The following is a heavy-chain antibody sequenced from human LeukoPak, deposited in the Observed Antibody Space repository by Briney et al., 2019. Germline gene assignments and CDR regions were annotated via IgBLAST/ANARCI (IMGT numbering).Heavy chain of an antibody. D-gene: IGHD2-8*02. CDR3: VRDYRWCLDY. CDR1: GFTFSTYS. CDR2: INRDGDTM. J-gene: IGHJ4*02. V-gene: IGHV3-48*01. Sequence: GGSLRLSCAAFGFTFSTYSMNWVRQAPGKGLEWVSYINRDGDTMYYADSVKGRFTISRDDANNALYLQMNSLRAEDTAVYYCVRDYRWCLDYWGQGTLVTVSS.